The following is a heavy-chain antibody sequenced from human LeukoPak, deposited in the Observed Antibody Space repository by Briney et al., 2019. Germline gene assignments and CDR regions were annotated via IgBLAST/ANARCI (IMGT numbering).Heavy chain of an antibody. D-gene: IGHD3-9*01. Sequence: ASVKVSCKASGYTFTSYDISWVRQAPGQGLEWMGWISAYNGNTNYAQKLQGRVTMTTDTSTSTAYMELRSLRSDDTAVYYCARVAYYDILTGHLNWFDPWGQGTLVTVSS. CDR3: ARVAYYDILTGHLNWFDP. J-gene: IGHJ5*02. CDR1: GYTFTSYD. CDR2: ISAYNGNT. V-gene: IGHV1-18*01.